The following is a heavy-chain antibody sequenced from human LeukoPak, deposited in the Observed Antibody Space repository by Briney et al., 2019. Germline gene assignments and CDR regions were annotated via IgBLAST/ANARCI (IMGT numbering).Heavy chain of an antibody. Sequence: GASVKVSCKASGYTFTTYGISWVRQAPGQGLEWMGWISGYNGNTNYAQKLQGRVTMTTDTSTSTAFMELWSLRSDDTAIYYCARSDFGGAADYWGQGTLVTVS. V-gene: IGHV1-18*01. D-gene: IGHD4-23*01. CDR3: ARSDFGGAADY. J-gene: IGHJ4*02. CDR2: ISGYNGNT. CDR1: GYTFTTYG.